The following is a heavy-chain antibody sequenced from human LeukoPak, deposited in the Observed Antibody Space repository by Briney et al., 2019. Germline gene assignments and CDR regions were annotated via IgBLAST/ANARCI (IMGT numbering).Heavy chain of an antibody. CDR3: AKDGDYGWGSYRVSPLEYYFDY. J-gene: IGHJ4*02. Sequence: GGSLTLSCAASGCTFSSYAMSWLRPPPGKGLDWVSAISGSGCSTYYPDSVKGRFTLSRDNSKNTLYLQMNSLRAEDTAVYYCAKDGDYGWGSYRVSPLEYYFDYWGQGTLVTVST. V-gene: IGHV3-23*01. D-gene: IGHD3-16*02. CDR2: ISGSGCST. CDR1: GCTFSSYA.